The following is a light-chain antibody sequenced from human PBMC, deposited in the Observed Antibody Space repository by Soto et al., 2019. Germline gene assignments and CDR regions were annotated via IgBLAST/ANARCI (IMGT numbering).Light chain of an antibody. CDR3: QSYDISLSGWV. CDR1: SSNIGAGYD. V-gene: IGLV1-40*01. J-gene: IGLJ2*01. Sequence: QAVLTQPPSVSGAPGQRVTISCTGSSSNIGAGYDVHWYQQLPRTAPKLLIYGNSNRPSGVPDRFSGSKSGTSASLAITGLHAEDEADYYCQSYDISLSGWVFGGGTKLTVL. CDR2: GNS.